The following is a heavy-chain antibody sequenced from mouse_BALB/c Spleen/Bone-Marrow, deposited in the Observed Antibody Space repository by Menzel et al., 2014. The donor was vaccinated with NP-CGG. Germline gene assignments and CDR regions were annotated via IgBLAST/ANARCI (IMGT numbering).Heavy chain of an antibody. Sequence: QVQLKESGPELVKPGALVKISCKASGYTFTSYDINWVKQRPGQGLEWIGWIYPGDGSTKYNEKFKGKATLTADKSSSTAYMQLSSLTSESSAVYFCARSGDSSGYGFAYWGQGTLVTVSA. V-gene: IGHV1S56*01. CDR3: ARSGDSSGYGFAY. J-gene: IGHJ3*01. CDR1: GYTFTSYD. CDR2: IYPGDGST. D-gene: IGHD3-2*01.